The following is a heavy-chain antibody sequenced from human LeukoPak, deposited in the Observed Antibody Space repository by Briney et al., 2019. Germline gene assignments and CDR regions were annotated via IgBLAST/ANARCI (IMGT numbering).Heavy chain of an antibody. CDR1: GFTFSSYG. J-gene: IGHJ4*02. Sequence: GGTLRLSCAASGFTFSSYGMSWVRQAPGKGLEWVSAISGSGGSTYYADSVKGRFTISRDNSKNPLYLQMNSLRAEDTAVYYCAPLWFGELLYQEDYWGQGTLVTVSS. D-gene: IGHD3-10*01. V-gene: IGHV3-23*01. CDR2: ISGSGGST. CDR3: APLWFGELLYQEDY.